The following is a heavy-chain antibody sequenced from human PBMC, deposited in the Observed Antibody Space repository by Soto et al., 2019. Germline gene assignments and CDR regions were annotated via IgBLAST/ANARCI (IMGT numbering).Heavy chain of an antibody. J-gene: IGHJ4*02. CDR3: AWTYYYDSSGSKVLDY. CDR1: GGSFSGYY. Sequence: SETLSLTCAVYGGSFSGYYWSWIRQPPGKGLEWIGEINHSGSTNYNPSLKSRVTISVDTSKNQFSLKLSSVTAADTAVYYCAWTYYYDSSGSKVLDYWGQGTLVIVSS. D-gene: IGHD3-22*01. V-gene: IGHV4-34*01. CDR2: INHSGST.